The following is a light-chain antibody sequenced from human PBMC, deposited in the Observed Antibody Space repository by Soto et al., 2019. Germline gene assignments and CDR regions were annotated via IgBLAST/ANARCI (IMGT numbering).Light chain of an antibody. CDR2: SAS. CDR1: QTLSSSY. J-gene: IGKJ2*01. CDR3: QQYATSPLT. V-gene: IGKV3-20*01. Sequence: EIVLTQSPGTLSLSPGELATLSCRAIQTLSSSYLAWFQKKPGQDPRVLIYSASNRATGIPDRFSGSGSGTEFSLTLSRLEPEDCAVYYGQQYATSPLTFGQGTNLEIQ.